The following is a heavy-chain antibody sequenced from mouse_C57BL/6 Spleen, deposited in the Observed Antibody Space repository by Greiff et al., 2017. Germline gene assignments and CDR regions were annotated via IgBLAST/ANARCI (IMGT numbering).Heavy chain of an antibody. CDR3: AGYYYGSTYCDY. D-gene: IGHD1-1*01. Sequence: VQLQQSGPELVKPGASVKISCKASGYAFSSSWMNWVKQRPGKGLEWIGRIYPGDGDTNYNGKFKGKATLTADKSSSTAYMQLSSLTSEDSAVYCCAGYYYGSTYCDYWGQGTTLTVSS. V-gene: IGHV1-82*01. CDR2: IYPGDGDT. CDR1: GYAFSSSW. J-gene: IGHJ2*01.